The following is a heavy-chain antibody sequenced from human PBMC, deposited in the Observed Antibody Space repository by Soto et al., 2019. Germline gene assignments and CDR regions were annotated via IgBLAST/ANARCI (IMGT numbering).Heavy chain of an antibody. CDR1: GYTFTDYY. Sequence: ASVKVSCKASGYTFTDYYMHWVRQAPGQGLEWMGWINPNSGATMYAQKFQGRVTMTRDTSISTAYMELRLLRSDDTAIYYCSRQAEPFVLYWGQGTLVTVSS. D-gene: IGHD1-26*01. CDR2: INPNSGAT. CDR3: SRQAEPFVLY. J-gene: IGHJ4*02. V-gene: IGHV1-2*02.